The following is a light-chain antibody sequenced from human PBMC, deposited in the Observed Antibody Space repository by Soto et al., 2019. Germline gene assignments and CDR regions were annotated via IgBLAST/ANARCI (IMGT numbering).Light chain of an antibody. V-gene: IGKV3-20*01. CDR2: GAS. Sequence: TQSPATLSVSPGERVTLSCRASQGVNNNLAWYQQKPGQPPRLLMYGASRRATGIPERFSGSGSGTDFTLTISRLEPEDFAVYYCQQYGSSPRTFGQGTKV. CDR3: QQYGSSPRT. CDR1: QGVNNN. J-gene: IGKJ1*01.